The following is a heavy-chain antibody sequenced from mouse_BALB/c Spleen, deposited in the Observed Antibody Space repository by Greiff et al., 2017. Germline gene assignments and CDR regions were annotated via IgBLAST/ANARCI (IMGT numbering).Heavy chain of an antibody. CDR3: ARHGLRRRYFDV. J-gene: IGHJ1*01. Sequence: EVKLMESGGDLVKPGGSLKLSCAASGFTFSSYGMSWVRQTPDKRLEWVATISSGGSYTYYPDSVKGRFTISRDNAKNTLYLQMSSLKSEDTAMYYCARHGLRRRYFDVWGAGTTVTVSS. V-gene: IGHV5-6*01. D-gene: IGHD2-2*01. CDR1: GFTFSSYG. CDR2: ISSGGSYT.